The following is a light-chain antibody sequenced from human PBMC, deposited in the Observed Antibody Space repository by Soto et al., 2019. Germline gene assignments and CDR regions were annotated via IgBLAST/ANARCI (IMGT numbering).Light chain of an antibody. CDR2: KAS. V-gene: IGKV1-5*03. J-gene: IGKJ4*01. Sequence: DIQMTQSPSTLSASVGDRVTITCRASQTIRSWVAWYQQKPGKAPKLLIYKASNLESGVPAGFSGSESGTDFTLSISSLQPDDFATYYCQQYDTYAGTFGGGTKVEI. CDR3: QQYDTYAGT. CDR1: QTIRSW.